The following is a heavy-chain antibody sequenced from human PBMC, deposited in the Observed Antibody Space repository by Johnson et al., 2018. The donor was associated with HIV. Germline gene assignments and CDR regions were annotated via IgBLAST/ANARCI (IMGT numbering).Heavy chain of an antibody. D-gene: IGHD3-22*01. J-gene: IGHJ3*02. CDR3: TICITMIVVVTTDAFDI. V-gene: IGHV3-30*04. Sequence: QVQLVESGGGLVQPGRSLRLSCAASGFTFDDYAMHWVRQAPGKGLEWVAVVSYDGRERYYADSVKGRFTISRDSSKNTLYLQMNSLKTEDTAVYYCTICITMIVVVTTDAFDIWGQGTMVTVSS. CDR1: GFTFDDYA. CDR2: VSYDGRER.